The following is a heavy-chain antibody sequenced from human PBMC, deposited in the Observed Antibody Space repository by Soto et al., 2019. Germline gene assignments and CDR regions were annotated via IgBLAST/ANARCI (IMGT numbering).Heavy chain of an antibody. Sequence: QVQLQESGPGLVKPSQTLSLTCTVSGGSISSGGYYWSWIRQHPGKGLEWIGYIYYSGSTYYNPSLKRRVTISVDTSKNQFSLKLSSVTAADTAVYYSARERRNYCGYGSMYYYDGMDVWGKGTTVTVSS. J-gene: IGHJ6*04. CDR3: ARERRNYCGYGSMYYYDGMDV. V-gene: IGHV4-31*03. CDR1: GGSISSGGYY. CDR2: IYYSGST. D-gene: IGHD3-10*01.